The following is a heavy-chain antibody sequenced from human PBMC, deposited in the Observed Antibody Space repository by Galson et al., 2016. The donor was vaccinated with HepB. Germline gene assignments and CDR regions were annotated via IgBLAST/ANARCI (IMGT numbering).Heavy chain of an antibody. CDR3: ARDPRKIRYQLLEIYYYYYAMDV. J-gene: IGHJ6*02. CDR2: ISAYNGIT. CDR1: GYTFTTYG. D-gene: IGHD2-2*01. Sequence: SVKVSCKASGYTFTTYGISWVRQAPGRGLEWMGWISAYNGITNYAQKLQGRVTMTTDTSTSTAYMELRSLRSDDTAVYYCARDPRKIRYQLLEIYYYYYAMDVWGQGTTVTVSS. V-gene: IGHV1-18*01.